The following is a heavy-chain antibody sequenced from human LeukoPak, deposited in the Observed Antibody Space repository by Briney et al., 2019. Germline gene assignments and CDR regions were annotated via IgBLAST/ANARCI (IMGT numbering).Heavy chain of an antibody. V-gene: IGHV4-34*01. CDR3: ASRYYGSGINWFDP. Sequence: PSETLSLTCAVYGGSFSGYYWSWIRQPPGKGLEWIGEINHSGSTNYNPSLKSRVTISVNTSKNQFSLKLSSVTAADTAVYYCASRYYGSGINWFDPWGQGTLVTVPS. D-gene: IGHD3-10*01. CDR1: GGSFSGYY. CDR2: INHSGST. J-gene: IGHJ5*02.